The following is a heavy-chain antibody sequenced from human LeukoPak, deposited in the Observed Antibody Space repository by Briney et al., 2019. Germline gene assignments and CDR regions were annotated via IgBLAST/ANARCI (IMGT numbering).Heavy chain of an antibody. V-gene: IGHV3-9*01. CDR3: AKDIGGVDTASTYMDV. D-gene: IGHD5-18*01. CDR1: GFTFDDYA. Sequence: PGGSLRLSCAASGFTFDDYAMHWVRQAPGKGLEWVSGISWNSFTIGYADSVKGRFTISRDNAKNSLYLQMNSLRVEDTALYYCAKDIGGVDTASTYMDVWGKGTTVTISS. CDR2: ISWNSFTI. J-gene: IGHJ6*03.